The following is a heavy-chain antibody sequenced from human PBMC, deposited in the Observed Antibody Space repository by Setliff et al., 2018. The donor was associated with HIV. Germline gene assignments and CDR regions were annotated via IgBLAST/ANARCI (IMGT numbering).Heavy chain of an antibody. CDR2: VHFSGTT. CDR1: GGSMRSTTYY. Sequence: PSETLSLTCTVSGGSMRSTTYYWGWVRQPPGKGLDWIGNVHFSGTTYYNPSLKSRVTISVDPSQNQFSLRLISVTAADAAMYYCARPSLGIGGGSKFDSWGQGTLVTVSS. V-gene: IGHV4-39*01. CDR3: ARPSLGIGGGSKFDS. J-gene: IGHJ4*02. D-gene: IGHD3-3*01.